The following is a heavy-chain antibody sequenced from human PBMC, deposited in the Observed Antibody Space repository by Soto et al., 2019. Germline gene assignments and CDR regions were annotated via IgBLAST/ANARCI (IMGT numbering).Heavy chain of an antibody. D-gene: IGHD2-2*01. Sequence: SVKVSCKASGFTFTSSSVQWVRQARGQRLEWIGWIVVGSGNTNYAQKFQERVTITRDMSTSTAYMELSSLRSEDTAVYYCAAANAPFYYYYGMDVWGQGTTVTVSS. CDR1: GFTFTSSS. CDR2: IVVGSGNT. J-gene: IGHJ6*02. CDR3: AAANAPFYYYYGMDV. V-gene: IGHV1-58*01.